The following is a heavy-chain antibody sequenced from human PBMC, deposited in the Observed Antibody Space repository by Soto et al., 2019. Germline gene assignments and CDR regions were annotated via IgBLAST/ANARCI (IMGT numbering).Heavy chain of an antibody. Sequence: GGSLRLSCAASGFKFSNNAMSWVRLAPGKGLEWVSGIGGSGGFPSYADSAKGRFTISRDNFNNTLFLQMDSLRVEDTAVYYCVRDHLAFQVEAATNWFDPWGQGTLVTVSS. CDR3: VRDHLAFQVEAATNWFDP. CDR2: IGGSGGFP. D-gene: IGHD1-1*01. J-gene: IGHJ5*02. CDR1: GFKFSNNA. V-gene: IGHV3-23*01.